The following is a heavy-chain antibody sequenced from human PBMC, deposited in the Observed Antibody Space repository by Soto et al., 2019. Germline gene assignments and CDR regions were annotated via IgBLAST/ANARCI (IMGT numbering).Heavy chain of an antibody. CDR1: GGSISSYY. CDR3: ARALFTYYYGSGSYGNWFDP. Sequence: PSETLSLTCTVSGGSISSYYWSWIRQPPGKGLEWIGYIYYSGSTNYNPSLKSRVTISVDTSKNQFSLKLSSVTAADTAVYYCARALFTYYYGSGSYGNWFDPWGQGTLVTVSS. D-gene: IGHD3-10*01. CDR2: IYYSGST. J-gene: IGHJ5*02. V-gene: IGHV4-59*01.